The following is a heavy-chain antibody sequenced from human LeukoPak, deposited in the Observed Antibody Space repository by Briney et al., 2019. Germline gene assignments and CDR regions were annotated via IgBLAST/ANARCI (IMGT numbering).Heavy chain of an antibody. CDR3: AGHLYCYGYFH. J-gene: IGHJ4*02. V-gene: IGHV5-51*01. D-gene: IGHD5-18*01. CDR1: GYPFTNYW. CDR2: IYPRDSDT. Sequence: GESLKISCKGSGYPFTNYWIGWVRQMPGKGLEWMGIIYPRDSDTRYSPSFQGQVTISADKSSSTAYLQWSSLKASDTAMYYCAGHLYCYGYFHWGQGTLVTVSS.